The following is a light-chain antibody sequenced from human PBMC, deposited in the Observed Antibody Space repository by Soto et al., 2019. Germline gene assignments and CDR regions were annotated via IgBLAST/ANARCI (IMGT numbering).Light chain of an antibody. CDR3: QQRGSFPLT. CDR1: QSIGTY. Sequence: EIVLTQSPAALSLSPGERATLSCRASQSIGTYVVWYQQKPGQAPRLLIYDASNRATGIPVRFSGSGSGTDFTLTISSLEPEDFAVYYCQQRGSFPLTFGGGTKVDIK. V-gene: IGKV3-11*01. J-gene: IGKJ4*01. CDR2: DAS.